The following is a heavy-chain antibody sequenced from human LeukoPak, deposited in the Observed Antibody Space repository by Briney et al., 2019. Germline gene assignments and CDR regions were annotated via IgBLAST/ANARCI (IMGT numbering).Heavy chain of an antibody. CDR1: GFTFSSYN. J-gene: IGHJ6*04. Sequence: GGSLRLSCAASGFTFSSYNMNWVRQAPGKGLEWVSSISSSSDYIYYADSVKGRFTISRDNAKNSLFLQMNSLRAEDTAVYFCAKSTRAVMAMMDVWGKGTTVTVSS. V-gene: IGHV3-21*01. CDR2: ISSSSDYI. CDR3: AKSTRAVMAMMDV. D-gene: IGHD3-16*01.